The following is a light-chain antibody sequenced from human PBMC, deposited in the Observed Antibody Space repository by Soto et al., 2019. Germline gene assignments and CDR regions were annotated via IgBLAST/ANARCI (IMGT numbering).Light chain of an antibody. CDR1: QRSSGY. CDR2: AAS. CDR3: QQCGSAPWT. J-gene: IGKJ1*01. V-gene: IGKV3-20*01. Sequence: ENGLKNSPAVLSLYRCDGAALSCRASQRSSGYLGWYQQKPGQAPRLLIYAASSRATGIPDRFSGGGSGTDFTLTICRLEPEDCAVYYCQQCGSAPWTFGHGTKVDIK.